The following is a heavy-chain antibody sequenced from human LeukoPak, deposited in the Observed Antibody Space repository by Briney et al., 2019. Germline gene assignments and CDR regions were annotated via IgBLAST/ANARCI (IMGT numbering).Heavy chain of an antibody. Sequence: KPSETLSLTCTVSGGSISSYYWSWIRQPPGKGLEWIGYIYYSGSTNYNPSLKSRVTISVDTSKNQFSLKVTSVTAADTAVYYCARGDSGGDTSDIWGQGTMVTVSS. CDR1: GGSISSYY. D-gene: IGHD3-10*01. J-gene: IGHJ3*02. V-gene: IGHV4-59*12. CDR3: ARGDSGGDTSDI. CDR2: IYYSGST.